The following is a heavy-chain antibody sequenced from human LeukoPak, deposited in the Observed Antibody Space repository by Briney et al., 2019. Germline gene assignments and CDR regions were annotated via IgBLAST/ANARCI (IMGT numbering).Heavy chain of an antibody. V-gene: IGHV3-7*03. CDR1: LFSFSNSW. J-gene: IGHJ6*03. D-gene: IGHD5-18*01. Sequence: GGSLRLSCAASLFSFSNSWMSWVRQAPGKGLEWVASIKQDESEKYYLDSVKGRFTISRDNSKNTLYLQMNSLRVEDTAVYYCARDHKGYSYGYRGGYYHYYYMDVWGKGTTVTVSS. CDR2: IKQDESEK. CDR3: ARDHKGYSYGYRGGYYHYYYMDV.